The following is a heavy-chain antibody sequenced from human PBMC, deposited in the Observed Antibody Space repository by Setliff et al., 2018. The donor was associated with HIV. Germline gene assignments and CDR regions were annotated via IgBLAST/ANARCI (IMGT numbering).Heavy chain of an antibody. D-gene: IGHD6-13*01. V-gene: IGHV3-11*04. J-gene: IGHJ4*02. Sequence: PGGSLRLSCAASGFTFSDYYMSWIRQAPGKGLEWVSYISNSGSTIYYADSVKGRFSISRDNAKNSLYLQMNSLRAEDTAVYYCARDSSSWYEFYFDCWGQGTLVTVS. CDR1: GFTFSDYY. CDR3: ARDSSSWYEFYFDC. CDR2: ISNSGSTI.